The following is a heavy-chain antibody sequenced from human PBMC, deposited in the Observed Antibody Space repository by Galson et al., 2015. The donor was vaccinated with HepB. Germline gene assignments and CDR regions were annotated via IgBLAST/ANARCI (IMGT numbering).Heavy chain of an antibody. D-gene: IGHD6-19*01. Sequence: CAISGDSVSGYSVAWNWIRQSPSRGLEWLGRTYYRSKWYNEYAASVKSRITINPDTSKNQFSLQLNSVTPEDTAVYYCARDGYSGLVIDYWGQGTLVTVSP. CDR1: GDSVSGYSVA. CDR2: TYYRSKWYN. CDR3: ARDGYSGLVIDY. J-gene: IGHJ4*02. V-gene: IGHV6-1*01.